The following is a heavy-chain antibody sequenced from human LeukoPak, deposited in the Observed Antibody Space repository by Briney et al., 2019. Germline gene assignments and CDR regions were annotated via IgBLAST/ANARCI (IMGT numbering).Heavy chain of an antibody. J-gene: IGHJ5*02. D-gene: IGHD2-2*01. V-gene: IGHV4-4*02. Sequence: SGTLSLTCAVSGGSISSSNWWSWVRQPPGKGLEWIAEIYHSGSTNYNPSLKSRVTISVDKSKNQFSLKLSSVTAADTAVYYCARGGGYCSSTSCYDWFDPWGQGTLVTVSS. CDR1: GGSISSSNW. CDR3: ARGGGYCSSTSCYDWFDP. CDR2: IYHSGST.